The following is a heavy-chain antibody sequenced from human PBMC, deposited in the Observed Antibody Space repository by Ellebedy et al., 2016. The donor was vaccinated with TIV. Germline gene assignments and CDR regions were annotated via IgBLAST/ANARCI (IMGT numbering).Heavy chain of an antibody. CDR3: ARGHPATMNSLMGY. CDR2: INSDGTKT. V-gene: IGHV3-74*01. Sequence: GGSLRLSXPVSGFTFRHSHNNYWMYCVRQEQVWVLQWVSRINSDGTKTTYADSVKGRFTISRDNAKNTLYLQMNSLRAEDTAVYYCARGHPATMNSLMGYWGQGTLVNVSS. J-gene: IGHJ4*02. D-gene: IGHD5-12*01. CDR1: GFTFRHSHNNYW.